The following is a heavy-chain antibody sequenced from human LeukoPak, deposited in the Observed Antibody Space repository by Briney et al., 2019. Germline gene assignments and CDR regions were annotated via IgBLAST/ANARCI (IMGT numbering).Heavy chain of an antibody. CDR1: GGTFSSYA. Sequence: SVKVSCKASGGTFSSYAISWVRQAPGQGLEWMGGIIPIFGTANYAQKFQGRVTITADESTSTAYMELSSLRSEDTAVYYCGREASGFSFIESWGQGTMVTVSS. V-gene: IGHV1-69*13. D-gene: IGHD5-18*01. CDR2: IIPIFGTA. CDR3: GREASGFSFIES. J-gene: IGHJ3*01.